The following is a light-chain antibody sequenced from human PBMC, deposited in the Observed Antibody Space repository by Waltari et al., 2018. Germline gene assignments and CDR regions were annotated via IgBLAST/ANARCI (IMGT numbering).Light chain of an antibody. V-gene: IGKV4-1*01. J-gene: IGKJ1*01. CDR3: QQYYSTPPT. CDR2: WAS. CDR1: QRVLYSSNNKNY. Sequence: DIVMTQSPDSLAVSLGERATINCKSSQRVLYSSNNKNYLAWYQQKPGQPPKLLIYWASTRESGVPDRFSGSGSGTDFTLTISSLQAEDVAVYYCQQYYSTPPTFGKGTKVEIK.